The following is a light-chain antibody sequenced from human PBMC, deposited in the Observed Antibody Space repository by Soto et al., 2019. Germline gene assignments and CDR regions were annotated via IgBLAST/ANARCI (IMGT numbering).Light chain of an antibody. J-gene: IGKJ1*01. Sequence: DIVMTQSPDSLAVSLGERATINCKSSQSVLYRSNNKNYLAWYQQKPGQPPKLLIYWASTRESGVPDRFSGSGSGTDFTRTISSLQAEDVAVYYCQQYDNTPPTFGQGTKVEIK. V-gene: IGKV4-1*01. CDR1: QSVLYRSNNKNY. CDR3: QQYDNTPPT. CDR2: WAS.